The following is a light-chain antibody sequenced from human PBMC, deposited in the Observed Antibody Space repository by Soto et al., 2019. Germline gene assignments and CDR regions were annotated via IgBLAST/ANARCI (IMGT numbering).Light chain of an antibody. V-gene: IGLV2-8*01. J-gene: IGLJ1*01. CDR3: TSYAGTNNPMYV. CDR2: EVY. CDR1: SSYVRGYNY. Sequence: QCFLTLPASASESPGQSFTISCTDTSSYVRGYNYVSWYQQHPGKAPNLMIYEVYKRPSGVPDRFSGSKSGNTASLTVSGLQAEDEADYYCTSYAGTNNPMYVFGTGTKATVL.